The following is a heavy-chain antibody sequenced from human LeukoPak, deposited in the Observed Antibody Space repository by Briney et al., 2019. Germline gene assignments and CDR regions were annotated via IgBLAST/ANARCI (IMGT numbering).Heavy chain of an antibody. Sequence: SETLSLTCTVSGGSISGWYWSWIRQPPGKGLEWIGHILYSGSTNYNPSLKSRVTISLVMSKNQISLKLSSVTTADTAMYYCARTDDAFHIWGHGTTVTVSS. V-gene: IGHV4-59*01. CDR3: ARTDDAFHI. CDR1: GGSISGWY. D-gene: IGHD2-21*02. J-gene: IGHJ3*02. CDR2: ILYSGST.